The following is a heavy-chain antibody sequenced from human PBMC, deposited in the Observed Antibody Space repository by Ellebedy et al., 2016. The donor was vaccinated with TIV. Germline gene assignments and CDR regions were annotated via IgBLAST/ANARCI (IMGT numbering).Heavy chain of an antibody. CDR2: IYPIGSS. J-gene: IGHJ6*02. D-gene: IGHD3-16*01. CDR3: AREKINYEYGLDV. CDR1: GGSIGGYY. V-gene: IGHV4-4*07. Sequence: PSETLSLTCTVSGGSIGGYYWSWIRQPAGKGLEWVGRIYPIGSSNYNPSLKSRVSMSVDTSKNQFSLNLGSVTAADTAVYYCAREKINYEYGLDVWGQGTTVSVSS.